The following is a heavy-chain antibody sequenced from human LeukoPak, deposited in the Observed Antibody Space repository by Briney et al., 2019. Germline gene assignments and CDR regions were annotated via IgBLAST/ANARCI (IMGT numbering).Heavy chain of an antibody. D-gene: IGHD1-26*01. V-gene: IGHV4-59*05. CDR2: VYHSGST. Sequence: TSETLSLTCTVSGGSMSGYFWSWIRQPPGKGLEWIGSVYHSGSTNCNPSLKSRVTISVDTSKNQFSLKLTSVTAADTTVYYCARQRGSPYSGSYYYFDYWGQGTLVTVSS. J-gene: IGHJ4*02. CDR1: GGSMSGYF. CDR3: ARQRGSPYSGSYYYFDY.